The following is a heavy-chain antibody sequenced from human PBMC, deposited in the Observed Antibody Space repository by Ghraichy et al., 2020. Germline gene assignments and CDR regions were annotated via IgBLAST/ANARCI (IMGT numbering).Heavy chain of an antibody. CDR1: GFTFSSYG. D-gene: IGHD6-19*01. CDR2: IRYDGSNK. CDR3: AKDMDSSGWYGGFDY. Sequence: WGSLRLSCAASGFTFSSYGMHWVRQAPGKGLEWVAFIRYDGSNKYYADSVKGRFTISRDNSKNTLYLQMNSLRAEDTAVYYCAKDMDSSGWYGGFDYWGQGTLVTVSS. V-gene: IGHV3-30*02. J-gene: IGHJ4*02.